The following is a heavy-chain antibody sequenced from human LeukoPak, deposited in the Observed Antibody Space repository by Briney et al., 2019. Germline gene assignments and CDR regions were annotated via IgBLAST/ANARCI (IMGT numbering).Heavy chain of an antibody. CDR1: GSSITSGYY. D-gene: IGHD2-8*01. Sequence: SEPLSITCDVTGSSITSGYYWGWIRQPPGKGLEWIRAIYHSGSTHDNPSLESRVTISVDTSKNQITMMLSAVTAADTAVYYCVRQWQCTAFDYWGQGTLVTVSS. J-gene: IGHJ4*02. CDR3: VRQWQCTAFDY. V-gene: IGHV4-38-2*01. CDR2: IYHSGST.